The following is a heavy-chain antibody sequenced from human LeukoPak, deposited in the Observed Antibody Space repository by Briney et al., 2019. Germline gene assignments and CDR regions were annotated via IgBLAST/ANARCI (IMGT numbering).Heavy chain of an antibody. CDR2: INWNGGST. Sequence: PGGSLRLSCAASGFTFDDYGMSWVRQAPGKGLEWVSGINWNGGSTGYADSVKGRFTISRDNAKNSLYLQMNSLRAEDTALYYCARDGESCTNGVCYPHYWGQGTLVTVSS. CDR3: ARDGESCTNGVCYPHY. V-gene: IGHV3-20*04. D-gene: IGHD2-8*01. J-gene: IGHJ4*02. CDR1: GFTFDDYG.